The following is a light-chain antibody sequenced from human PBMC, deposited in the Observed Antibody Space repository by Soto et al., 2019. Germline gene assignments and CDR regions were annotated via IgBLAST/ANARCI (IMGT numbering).Light chain of an antibody. V-gene: IGLV2-14*01. CDR1: SSDVGGYNY. CDR3: STIRTSSTLYV. CDR2: EVS. Sequence: QSVLTQPASVSGSPGQSITISCTGTSSDVGGYNYVSWYQQQSGKAPKLMIHEVSNRPSGVSNRFSGSKSGNTATLTISGLQAEDEADYYCSTIRTSSTLYVFGTGTKVTVL. J-gene: IGLJ1*01.